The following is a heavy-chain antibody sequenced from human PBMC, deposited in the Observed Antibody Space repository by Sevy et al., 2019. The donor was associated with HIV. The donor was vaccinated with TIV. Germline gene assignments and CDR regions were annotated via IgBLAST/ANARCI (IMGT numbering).Heavy chain of an antibody. CDR2: IKSKIDGAKR. D-gene: IGHD3-9*01. J-gene: IGHJ4*02. CDR3: ATGLGKSDFDF. V-gene: IGHV3-15*01. CDR1: GFTFINAW. Sequence: GGSLRLSCAASGFTFINAWMSWVRQAPGKGLEWVGLIKSKIDGAKRDLAAPVKGRVTISRDDSRNTLYLKMNSLKIEDTGVYYCATGLGKSDFDFWGQGTLVTVSS.